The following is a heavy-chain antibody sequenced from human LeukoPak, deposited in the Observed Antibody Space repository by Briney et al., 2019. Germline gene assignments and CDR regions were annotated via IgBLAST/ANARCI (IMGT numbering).Heavy chain of an antibody. J-gene: IGHJ4*02. CDR1: GNTFTSYY. CDR2: INPSGGST. D-gene: IGHD6-6*01. CDR3: ARDHSSSYYFDY. V-gene: IGHV1-46*01. Sequence: ASVKVSCKASGNTFTSYYMHWVRQAPGQGLEWMGIINPSGGSTSYAQEFQGRVTMTRDTSTSTVYMELSSLRSEDTAVYYCARDHSSSYYFDYWGQGTLVTVSS.